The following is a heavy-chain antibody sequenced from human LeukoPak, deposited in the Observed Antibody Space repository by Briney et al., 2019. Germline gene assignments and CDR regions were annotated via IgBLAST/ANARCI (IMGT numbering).Heavy chain of an antibody. CDR3: AKDLQRSGGTFPGWFDP. J-gene: IGHJ5*02. CDR1: GFTFSSYW. CDR2: ISYDGSNK. Sequence: GGSLRLSCAASGFTFSSYWMSWVRQAPGKGLEWVAVISYDGSNKYYADSVKGRFTISRDNSKNTLYLQMNSLRAEDTAGYYCAKDLQRSGGTFPGWFDPWGQGTLVTVSS. D-gene: IGHD2-15*01. V-gene: IGHV3-30*18.